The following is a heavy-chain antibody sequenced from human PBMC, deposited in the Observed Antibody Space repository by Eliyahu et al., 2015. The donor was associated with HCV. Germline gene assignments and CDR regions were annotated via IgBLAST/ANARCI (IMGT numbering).Heavy chain of an antibody. Sequence: EVQLLESGGGLVQPGGSXRLSCAAXGFTFSNFAMSWVRQAPGAGLEWVSVISKSGDYTNYADSVKGRFTISRDNSKNTLYLQMNSLRVEDTAVYYCAKDRWQTTVADGLDIWGQGTMVTVSS. CDR3: AKDRWQTTVADGLDI. D-gene: IGHD4-23*01. CDR1: GFTFSNFA. J-gene: IGHJ3*02. CDR2: ISKSGDYT. V-gene: IGHV3-23*01.